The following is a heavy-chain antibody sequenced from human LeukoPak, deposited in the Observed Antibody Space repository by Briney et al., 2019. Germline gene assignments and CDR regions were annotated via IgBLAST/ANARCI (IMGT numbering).Heavy chain of an antibody. CDR1: GDSISSTTYW. V-gene: IGHV4-39*01. J-gene: IGHJ4*02. D-gene: IGHD4-11*01. CDR3: TRLPLDYSLDH. CDR2: MSYVGIT. Sequence: PSETLSLTCTVSGDSISSTTYWWGWIRQAPGKGLEWIGSMSYVGITSYNPSLKSRATISVDTSKNQFSLMLNSVTAADTAVHYCTRLPLDYSLDHWGQGTPVSVSS.